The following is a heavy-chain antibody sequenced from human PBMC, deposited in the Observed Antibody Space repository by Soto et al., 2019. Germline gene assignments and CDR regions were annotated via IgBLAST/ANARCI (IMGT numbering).Heavy chain of an antibody. D-gene: IGHD6-19*01. Sequence: ASVKVSCKASGYTFTSYGISWVRQAPGQGLEWMGWISAYNGNTNYAQKLQGRVTMTTDTSTSTAYMELRSLRSDDTAVYYCARGRIGQWLVDFDYWRQGTLVTVSS. CDR1: GYTFTSYG. V-gene: IGHV1-18*01. J-gene: IGHJ4*02. CDR3: ARGRIGQWLVDFDY. CDR2: ISAYNGNT.